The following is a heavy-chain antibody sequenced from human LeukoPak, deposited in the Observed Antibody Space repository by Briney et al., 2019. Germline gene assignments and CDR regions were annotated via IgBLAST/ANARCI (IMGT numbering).Heavy chain of an antibody. CDR2: VYYGRSP. J-gene: IGHJ5*02. D-gene: IGHD3-16*01. Sequence: TSSETLSLTCTVSGDSISRSTYYWAWIRQPPGKGLEWIGSVYYGRSPYFNPSLESRVTISVDTSKNQFSLKLNSVTAADTAVYYCARHYGPWGQGTLVTVSS. CDR1: GDSISRSTYY. CDR3: ARHYGP. V-gene: IGHV4-39*01.